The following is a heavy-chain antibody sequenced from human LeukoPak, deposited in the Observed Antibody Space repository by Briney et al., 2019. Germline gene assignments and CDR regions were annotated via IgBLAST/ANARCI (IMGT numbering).Heavy chain of an antibody. CDR3: ARRGYPVYYYYMDV. Sequence: ASVKVSCKTSGYTFTSYGISWVRQTPGQGLEWMGWISADNGKTNYAQKLQGRVTMTTDTSTTTAYMELRSLRSDDTAVYYCARRGYPVYYYYMDVWGKGTTVTISS. V-gene: IGHV1-18*01. D-gene: IGHD5-12*01. J-gene: IGHJ6*03. CDR2: ISADNGKT. CDR1: GYTFTSYG.